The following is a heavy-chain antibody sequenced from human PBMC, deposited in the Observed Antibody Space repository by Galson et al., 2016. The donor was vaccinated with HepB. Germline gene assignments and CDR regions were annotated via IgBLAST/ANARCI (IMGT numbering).Heavy chain of an antibody. CDR2: MSYDGTNK. J-gene: IGHJ4*02. CDR3: ARDFGDYVFTELGD. V-gene: IGHV3-30*03. D-gene: IGHD4-17*01. CDR1: GFTFRNYA. Sequence: SLRLSCAASGFTFRNYAMHWVRQAPGKGLEWLSVMSYDGTNKYYADSVKGRFTISRDNSNNTLFLQMNSLGAADTALYYCARDFGDYVFTELGDWGQGALVTVS.